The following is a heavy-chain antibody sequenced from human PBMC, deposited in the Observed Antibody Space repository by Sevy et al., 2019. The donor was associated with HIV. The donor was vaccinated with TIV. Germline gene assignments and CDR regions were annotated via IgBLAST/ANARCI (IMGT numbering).Heavy chain of an antibody. CDR1: GFTFSTYW. J-gene: IGHJ6*02. V-gene: IGHV3-7*01. CDR3: ARDNATVSRRGLRYYYYGTDV. Sequence: GGSLRLSCAAPGFTFSTYWMSWFRQAPGKGLEWVANINEDGTEKFNGDSVKGRFIRSRDNAKNLLYLQMNSLRAEDAAVYYCARDNATVSRRGLRYYYYGTDVWGQGTTVTVS. D-gene: IGHD2-2*01. CDR2: INEDGTEK.